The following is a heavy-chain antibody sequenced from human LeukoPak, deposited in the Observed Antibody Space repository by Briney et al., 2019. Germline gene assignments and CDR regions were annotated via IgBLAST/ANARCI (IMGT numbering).Heavy chain of an antibody. J-gene: IGHJ4*02. V-gene: IGHV1-18*01. CDR3: ARCPLVSSNSCSWVDY. D-gene: IGHD2-2*01. Sequence: ASVKVSCTASGYTFTSYGISWVRQAPGQGLEWMGWISDYNGNTNYAQKVQGRVTMTTDTSTNTAYMELRSLRSDDTAVYYCARCPLVSSNSCSWVDYWGQGTLVTVSS. CDR1: GYTFTSYG. CDR2: ISDYNGNT.